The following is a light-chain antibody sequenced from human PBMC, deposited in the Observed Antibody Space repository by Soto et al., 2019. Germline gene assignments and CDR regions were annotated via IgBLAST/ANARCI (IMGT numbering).Light chain of an antibody. Sequence: EIVLTQSPGTLSLSPGERATLSYRASQSVSSSYLAWYQQKPGQAPRLLIYGASSRATGIPDRFSGSGSGTNFTLTISRPEPTYSALYYFQQYHSSSLTFGGNPKVDLK. J-gene: IGKJ4*01. CDR2: GAS. CDR3: QQYHSSSLT. CDR1: QSVSSSY. V-gene: IGKV3-20*01.